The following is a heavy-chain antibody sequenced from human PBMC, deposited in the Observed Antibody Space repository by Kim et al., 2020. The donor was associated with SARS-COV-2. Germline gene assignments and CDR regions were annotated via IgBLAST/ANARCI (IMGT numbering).Heavy chain of an antibody. CDR2: INAGNGNT. D-gene: IGHD6-13*01. Sequence: ASVKVSCKASGYTFTSYAMHWVRQAPGQRLEWMGWINAGNGNTKYSQKFQGRVTITRDTSASTAYMELSSLRSEDTAVYYCTSPKNSIAAAGRTYSSSWGMDVWGQGTTVTVSS. CDR3: TSPKNSIAAAGRTYSSSWGMDV. V-gene: IGHV1-3*01. CDR1: GYTFTSYA. J-gene: IGHJ6*02.